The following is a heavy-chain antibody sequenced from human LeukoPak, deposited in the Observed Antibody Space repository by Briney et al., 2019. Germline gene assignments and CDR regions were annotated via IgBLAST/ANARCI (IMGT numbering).Heavy chain of an antibody. D-gene: IGHD2-2*01. CDR2: IYPGDSDT. Sequence: GESLKISCKGSGYSFTSYWIGWVRQMPGKGLERMGIIYPGDSDTRYSPSFQGQVTISADKSISTAYLQWSSLKASDTAMYYCARLSIVVPAANPIGWFDPWGQGTLVTVSS. V-gene: IGHV5-51*01. CDR3: ARLSIVVPAANPIGWFDP. J-gene: IGHJ5*02. CDR1: GYSFTSYW.